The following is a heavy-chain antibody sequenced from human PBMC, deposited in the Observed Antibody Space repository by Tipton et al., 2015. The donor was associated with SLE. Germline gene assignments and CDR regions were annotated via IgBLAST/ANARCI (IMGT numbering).Heavy chain of an antibody. CDR2: IFHTGST. CDR3: ARLLLFAGYYDSSGYFPPRFCFHH. V-gene: IGHV4-39*01. D-gene: IGHD3-22*01. CDR1: GGSISSSSHQ. J-gene: IGHJ1*01. Sequence: TLSLTCTVSGGSISSSSHQWGWIRQPPGEGLEWIGSIFHTGSTYYNPSLRSRVSISVDTSKNQFSLKLSSVTAADTAVYYCARLLLFAGYYDSSGYFPPRFCFHHWGQGTLVTVSS.